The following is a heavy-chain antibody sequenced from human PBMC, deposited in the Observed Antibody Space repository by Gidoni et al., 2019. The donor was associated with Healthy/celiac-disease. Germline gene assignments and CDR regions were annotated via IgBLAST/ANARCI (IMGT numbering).Heavy chain of an antibody. CDR3: ARHMTTVTLYYYYGMDV. CDR1: GYTFTSSG. Sequence: QVQLVQSGAEVKKPVASVKVSCQASGYTFTSSGISWVRQAPGQGLEWMGWISAYNGNTNDAQKLQGRGTMTTDTSTSTAYMELRSLRSDDTAVYYGARHMTTVTLYYYYGMDVWGQGTTVTVSS. D-gene: IGHD4-17*01. V-gene: IGHV1-18*04. J-gene: IGHJ6*02. CDR2: ISAYNGNT.